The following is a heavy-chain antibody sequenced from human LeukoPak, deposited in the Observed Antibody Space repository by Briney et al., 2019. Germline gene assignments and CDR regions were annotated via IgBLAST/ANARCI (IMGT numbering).Heavy chain of an antibody. D-gene: IGHD3-10*01. V-gene: IGHV1-18*01. Sequence: ASVKVSCKASGYTFTSYGISWVRQAPGQGLEWMGWISAYNGNTNYAQKLQGRVTMTTDTSTSTAYMELRSLRSDDTAVYYCARDRDYSGSGSYPDYWGQGTLVTVSS. J-gene: IGHJ4*02. CDR1: GYTFTSYG. CDR2: ISAYNGNT. CDR3: ARDRDYSGSGSYPDY.